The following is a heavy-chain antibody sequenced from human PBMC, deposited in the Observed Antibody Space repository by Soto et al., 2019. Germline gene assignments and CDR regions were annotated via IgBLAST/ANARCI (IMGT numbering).Heavy chain of an antibody. V-gene: IGHV4-39*01. CDR1: GGSISSISSY. Sequence: SETLSLTCTVSGGSISSISSYWGWIRQPPGKGLEWIGNVYYSGSTYSNPSLKSRLTISADTSKNQFSLKLSSVTAADTAVYFCARQSEYYYASGRAAPLYGMDVWGQGTTVTAP. CDR2: VYYSGST. J-gene: IGHJ6*02. D-gene: IGHD3-10*01. CDR3: ARQSEYYYASGRAAPLYGMDV.